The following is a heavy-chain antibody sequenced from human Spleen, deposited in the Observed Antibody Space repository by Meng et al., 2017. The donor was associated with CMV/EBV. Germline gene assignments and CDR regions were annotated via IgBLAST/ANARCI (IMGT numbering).Heavy chain of an antibody. D-gene: IGHD2-2*01. Sequence: GGSLRLSCAASGFTFDDYGMSWVRQAPGKGLEWVSGINWNGGSTGYADSVKGRFTISRDRSKNTLYLQMNSLRAEDTAVYYCAKDDWVGSVIVPAAWNWGQGTLVTVSS. J-gene: IGHJ4*02. CDR3: AKDDWVGSVIVPAAWN. CDR1: GFTFDDYG. CDR2: INWNGGST. V-gene: IGHV3-20*04.